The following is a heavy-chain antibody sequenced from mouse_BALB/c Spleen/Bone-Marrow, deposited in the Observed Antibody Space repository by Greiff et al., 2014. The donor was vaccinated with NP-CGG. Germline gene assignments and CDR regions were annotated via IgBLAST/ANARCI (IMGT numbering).Heavy chain of an antibody. CDR2: ILPGRGST. J-gene: IGHJ4*01. CDR3: ARWDTTAMDY. Sequence: VQLQQSGAELMKPGASVKISCKATGYTFSSYWIEWVKQTPGHGLEWIGEILPGRGSTNYNEKFKGKATFTSDTSSNTAFMQISSLTSEDSAVYYCARWDTTAMDYWGQGTSLTVSS. V-gene: IGHV1-9*01. D-gene: IGHD1-1*01. CDR1: GYTFSSYW.